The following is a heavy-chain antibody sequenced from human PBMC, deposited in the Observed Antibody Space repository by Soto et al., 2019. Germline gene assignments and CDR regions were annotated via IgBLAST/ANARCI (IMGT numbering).Heavy chain of an antibody. CDR1: GYTFTSNG. CDR2: ISGYNGDT. J-gene: IGHJ6*02. CDR3: ARDKPQQIVGYNYYYGLDV. Sequence: QGQLVQSGGEVKKPGASVKVSCKASGYTFTSNGISWVRQAPGQGLEWMGWISGYNGDTDYAQKFQGRVTMTTDTSTSTAYMEVRGLRPDDKPVYYCARDKPQQIVGYNYYYGLDVWGHGTTVTVSS. V-gene: IGHV1-18*04. D-gene: IGHD6-6*01.